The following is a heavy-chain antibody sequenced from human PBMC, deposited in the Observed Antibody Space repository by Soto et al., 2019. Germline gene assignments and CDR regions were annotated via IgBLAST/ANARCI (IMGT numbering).Heavy chain of an antibody. Sequence: GSLRLSCAASWFTVSSNYMSWVRQSPGKVLEWVSVIYSGGSTYYADSVKGRFTISRDNSKNTLYLQMNSLRAEDTAVYYCARCRDEYSSSPAETYYYYYGMDVWGQGTTVTVSS. CDR2: IYSGGST. D-gene: IGHD6-6*01. CDR1: WFTVSSNY. V-gene: IGHV3-53*01. J-gene: IGHJ6*02. CDR3: ARCRDEYSSSPAETYYYYYGMDV.